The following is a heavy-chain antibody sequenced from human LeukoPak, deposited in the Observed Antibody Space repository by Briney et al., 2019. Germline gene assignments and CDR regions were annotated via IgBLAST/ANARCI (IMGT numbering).Heavy chain of an antibody. CDR3: AKVTYGSGTYGAFDY. CDR2: IRGSGTST. D-gene: IGHD3-10*01. Sequence: GGTLRLSCAGSGFTFSSYGMSWVRQAPGKGLEWVSCIRGSGTSTYYADSVKGRFTISRDNSKNTLYLQMNSLRAEDTAVYYCAKVTYGSGTYGAFDYWGQGTLVTVSS. V-gene: IGHV3-23*01. CDR1: GFTFSSYG. J-gene: IGHJ4*02.